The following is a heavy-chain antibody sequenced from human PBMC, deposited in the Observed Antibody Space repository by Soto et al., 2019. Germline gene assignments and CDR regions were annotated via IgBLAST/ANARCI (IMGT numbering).Heavy chain of an antibody. CDR1: GGTFSTYA. CDR2: IIPMFGTA. J-gene: IGHJ4*02. V-gene: IGHV1-69*12. Sequence: QVQLVQSGAEVKKPESSVKVSCKAPGGTFSTYAISWVRQAPGQGLEWMGGIIPMFGTANYAQRLQDRVTITADDSTNTVNMELTSLRSEDTAVYFCASGIQLWLRRINNGYSGWSQGNLVTVSS. CDR3: ASGIQLWLRRINNGYSG. D-gene: IGHD5-18*01.